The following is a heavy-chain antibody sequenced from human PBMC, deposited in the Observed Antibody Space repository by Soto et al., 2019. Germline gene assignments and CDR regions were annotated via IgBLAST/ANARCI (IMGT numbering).Heavy chain of an antibody. CDR3: ARVGIYSYGYGDYYYYYGMDV. D-gene: IGHD5-18*01. CDR1: GDSVSSNSAA. V-gene: IGHV6-1*01. Sequence: SQTLSLTCAISGDSVSSNSAAWNWIRQSPSRGLEWLGRTYYRSKWYNDYAVSVKSRITINPDTSKNQFSLQLNSVTPEDTAVYYCARVGIYSYGYGDYYYYYGMDVWGQGTTVTVSS. J-gene: IGHJ6*02. CDR2: TYYRSKWYN.